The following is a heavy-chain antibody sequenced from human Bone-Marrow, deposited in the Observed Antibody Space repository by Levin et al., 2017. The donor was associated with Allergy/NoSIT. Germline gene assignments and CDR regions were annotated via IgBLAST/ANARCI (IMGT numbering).Heavy chain of an antibody. V-gene: IGHV3-48*01. CDR2: INSSSGTI. CDR1: GFTFSSYS. J-gene: IGHJ4*02. CDR3: VRGLPDS. Sequence: ASVKVSCATSGFTFSSYSMNWVRQAPGKGREWVSYINSSSGTIYYADSVKGRVIISRDNAKKSLYQQMSSLRVEDTAIYYCVRGLPDSWGQGTLVTVSS.